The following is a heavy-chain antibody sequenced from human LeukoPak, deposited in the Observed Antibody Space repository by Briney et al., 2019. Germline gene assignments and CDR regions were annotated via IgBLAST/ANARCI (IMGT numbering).Heavy chain of an antibody. CDR3: ATYSILNAREFRY. CDR1: GFTFSSYA. Sequence: GGSLRLSCAASGFTFSSYAMHWVRQAPGKGLEYVSAISSNGGSTYYANSVKGRFTISRDNAKNSVYLQMNSLGADDTAVYYCATYSILNAREFRYWGQGTLVTVTS. J-gene: IGHJ1*01. D-gene: IGHD4-11*01. V-gene: IGHV3-64*01. CDR2: ISSNGGST.